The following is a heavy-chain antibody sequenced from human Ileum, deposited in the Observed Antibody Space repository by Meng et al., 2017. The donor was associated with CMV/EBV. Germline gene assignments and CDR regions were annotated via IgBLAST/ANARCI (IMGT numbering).Heavy chain of an antibody. CDR1: GFTFSYYY. Sequence: LRLSCAGSGFTFSYYYMAWIRQAPGKGLEWVSFITGSSSAISYADSVKGRFTISRDNARNSLYLQMNNLRAEDTAVYYCVRGNYGLDYWGQGILVTVSS. D-gene: IGHD5-24*01. CDR3: VRGNYGLDY. CDR2: ITGSSSAI. V-gene: IGHV3-11*01. J-gene: IGHJ4*02.